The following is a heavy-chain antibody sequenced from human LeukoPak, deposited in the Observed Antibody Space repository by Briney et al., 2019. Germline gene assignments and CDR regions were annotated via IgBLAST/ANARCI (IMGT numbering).Heavy chain of an antibody. Sequence: ASVKVSCKASGYTFTSYVINWVRQAPGQGLEWMGGIIPIFATADYAQKFQGRVTITADESTSTAYMELSSLRSEDTAVYYCAVGVRGSGSYQIWGHAFDIWGQGTMVTVSS. CDR1: GYTFTSYV. CDR2: IIPIFATA. D-gene: IGHD3-10*01. J-gene: IGHJ3*02. CDR3: AVGVRGSGSYQIWGHAFDI. V-gene: IGHV1-69*13.